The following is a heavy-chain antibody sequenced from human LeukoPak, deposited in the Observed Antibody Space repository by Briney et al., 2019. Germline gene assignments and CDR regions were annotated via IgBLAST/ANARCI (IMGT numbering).Heavy chain of an antibody. Sequence: GGTLRLSCAASGFTFSSYGMSWVRQAPGKGLEWVAFIRYDGSNKYYADSVKGRFTISRDNSKNTLYLQMNSLRAEDTAVYYCARDGRDYYDSSGFPPPNEHSRYYYYMDVWGKGTTVTVSS. J-gene: IGHJ6*03. CDR1: GFTFSSYG. CDR2: IRYDGSNK. V-gene: IGHV3-30*02. CDR3: ARDGRDYYDSSGFPPPNEHSRYYYYMDV. D-gene: IGHD3-22*01.